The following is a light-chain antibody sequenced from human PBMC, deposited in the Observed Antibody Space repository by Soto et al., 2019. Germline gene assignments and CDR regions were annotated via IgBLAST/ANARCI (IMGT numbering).Light chain of an antibody. J-gene: IGKJ4*01. V-gene: IGKV3-20*01. CDR3: QQYGSSST. CDR1: QTLSSSY. CDR2: GAS. Sequence: EIVLTQSPGTLSLSPGERATLSCRASQTLSSSYLAWYQHKPGQAPRLLIYGASNRATGIPDRFSGSESGTDFTLTISRLEPEDFAMNYCQQYGSSSTYGGGTKVEIK.